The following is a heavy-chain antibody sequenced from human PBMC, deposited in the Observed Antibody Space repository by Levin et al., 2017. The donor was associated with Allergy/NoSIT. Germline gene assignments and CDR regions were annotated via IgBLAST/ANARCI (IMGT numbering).Heavy chain of an antibody. Sequence: PGGSLRLSCAASGFTFSRYPMAWVRQAPGKGLEWVATISSSSYAPYYAGSVKGRFTISRDNSKNTLYLQMSSLRAEDTAVFYCAKDDGFKWEIREDFDYWGQGTLVTVSS. CDR3: AKDDGFKWEIREDFDY. CDR1: GFTFSRYP. J-gene: IGHJ4*02. V-gene: IGHV3-23*01. D-gene: IGHD1-26*01. CDR2: ISSSSYAP.